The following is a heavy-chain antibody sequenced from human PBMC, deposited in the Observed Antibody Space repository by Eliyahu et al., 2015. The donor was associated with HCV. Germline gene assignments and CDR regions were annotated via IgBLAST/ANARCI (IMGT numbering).Heavy chain of an antibody. CDR1: XGSXXSXSYY. J-gene: IGHJ6*02. V-gene: IGHV4-39*07. CDR2: IYYSGST. CDR3: ARAWFLEWHKPYYYYYGMDV. Sequence: QLQLQESGPGLVKPSETLSLTCXVSXGSXXSXSYYWGWIRQPPGKGLEWIGSIYYSGSTSYNXSXKSRVTISVDTSKNQFSLKLSSVTAADTAVYYCARAWFLEWHKPYYYYYGMDVWGQGTTVTVSS. D-gene: IGHD3-3*01.